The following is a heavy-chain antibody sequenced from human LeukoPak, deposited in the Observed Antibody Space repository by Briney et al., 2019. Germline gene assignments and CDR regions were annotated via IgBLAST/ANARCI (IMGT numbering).Heavy chain of an antibody. J-gene: IGHJ5*02. D-gene: IGHD5-18*01. V-gene: IGHV1-46*01. CDR2: INPSGGST. CDR1: GYTFTSYY. CDR3: AAVDTAVVPFDP. Sequence: ASVKVSCKASGYTFTSYYMHWVRQAPGQGLEWMGIINPSGGSTSYAQKFQGRVTMTRDTSTSTVYMELSSLRSEDTAVYYCAAVDTAVVPFDPWGQGPLVTASS.